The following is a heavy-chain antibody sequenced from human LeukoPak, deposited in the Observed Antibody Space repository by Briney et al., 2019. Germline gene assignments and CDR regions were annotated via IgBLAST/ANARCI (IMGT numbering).Heavy chain of an antibody. CDR3: AKERASYGVPGLFDY. V-gene: IGHV3-53*01. J-gene: IGHJ4*02. D-gene: IGHD5-18*01. CDR1: GFTVSRNY. Sequence: GGSLRLSCEASGFTVSRNYMSWVRQAPGKGLEWVSVIYGGGSTYYADSVKGRFTISRDTSKNTLYLQMNSLRAEDTAVYYCAKERASYGVPGLFDYWGQGTLVTVSS. CDR2: IYGGGST.